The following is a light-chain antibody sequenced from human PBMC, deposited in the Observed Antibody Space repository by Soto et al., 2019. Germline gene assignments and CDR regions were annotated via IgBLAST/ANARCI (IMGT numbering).Light chain of an antibody. Sequence: IQLTQSPSSLSASVGDRVTITCRASQGIINNLAWYQQKPGRAPNLLIYAAAILQSGVPARFSGSGSGTDFTLTISSLLPEDFATYYCLQVNGFPRTFGQGTKVEVK. CDR1: QGIINN. V-gene: IGKV1-9*01. CDR2: AAA. CDR3: LQVNGFPRT. J-gene: IGKJ1*01.